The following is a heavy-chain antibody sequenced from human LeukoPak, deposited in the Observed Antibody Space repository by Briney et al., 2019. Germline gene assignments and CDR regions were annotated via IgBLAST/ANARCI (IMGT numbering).Heavy chain of an antibody. J-gene: IGHJ4*02. CDR2: INPNGGGT. V-gene: IGHV1-2*06. CDR1: GYTFTDYY. CDR3: AKDASGVIYYFDS. Sequence: GASVKVSCKASGYTFTDYYIHWVRQAPGQGLEWMGRINPNGGGTNYVQRFQGRVTMTRDTSISTAYMELNSLRSDDTAVYYCAKDASGVIYYFDSWGQGTLVTVSS. D-gene: IGHD3-16*01.